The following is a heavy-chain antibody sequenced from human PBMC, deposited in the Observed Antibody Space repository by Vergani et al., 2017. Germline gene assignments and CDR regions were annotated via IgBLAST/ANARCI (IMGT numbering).Heavy chain of an antibody. D-gene: IGHD2-15*01. J-gene: IGHJ6*04. CDR1: GYTFTGYY. V-gene: IGHV1-69*01. Sequence: QVQLVQSGAEVKKPGASVKVSCKASGYTFTGYYMHWVRQAPGQGLEWMGGIIPIFGTANYAQKFQGRVTITADESTSTAYMELSSLRSEDTAVYYCARVRGGGRYGMDVWGKGTTVTVSS. CDR2: IIPIFGTA. CDR3: ARVRGGGRYGMDV.